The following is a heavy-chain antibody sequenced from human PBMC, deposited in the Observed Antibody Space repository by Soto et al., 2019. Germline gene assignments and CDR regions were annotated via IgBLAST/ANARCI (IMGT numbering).Heavy chain of an antibody. D-gene: IGHD1-7*01. V-gene: IGHV4-59*01. CDR3: ARAGTTPNQFDY. CDR1: GGSIIRYY. Sequence: PSETLSLTGTVSGGSIIRYYWSWIRQPPGKGLEWMGDIYYSGSTNYNPSLKSRVTISVDTSKNQFSLKLSSVTAADTAVYYCARAGTTPNQFDYWGQGTMVTVSS. J-gene: IGHJ4*02. CDR2: IYYSGST.